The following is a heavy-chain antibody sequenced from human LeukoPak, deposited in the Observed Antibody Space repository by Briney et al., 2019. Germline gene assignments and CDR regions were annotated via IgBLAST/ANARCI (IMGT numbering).Heavy chain of an antibody. CDR3: AREKMEVGYYGLDV. D-gene: IGHD1-1*01. V-gene: IGHV1-69*04. CDR1: GGTFDNSA. Sequence: SVKVSCKASGGTFDNSAINWVRQAPGQGLEWMGRIIPILNIPNYAQKLQGRVTIAADKSTSTAYMELSSLRSDDTTVYYCAREKMEVGYYGLDVWGQGTTVTVSS. CDR2: IIPILNIP. J-gene: IGHJ6*02.